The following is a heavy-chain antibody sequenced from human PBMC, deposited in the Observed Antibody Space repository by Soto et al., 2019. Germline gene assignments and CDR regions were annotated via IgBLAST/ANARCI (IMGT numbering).Heavy chain of an antibody. CDR1: GFTFSSYG. J-gene: IGHJ6*02. V-gene: IGHV3-30*18. CDR2: ISYDGSNK. Sequence: GGSLRLSCAASGFTFSSYGMHWVRQAPGKGLEWVAVISYDGSNKYYADSVKGRFTISRDNSKNTLYLQMNSLRAEDTAVYYCAKVRVPATAIASGMDVWGQGTTVTVS. CDR3: AKVRVPATAIASGMDV. D-gene: IGHD2-2*01.